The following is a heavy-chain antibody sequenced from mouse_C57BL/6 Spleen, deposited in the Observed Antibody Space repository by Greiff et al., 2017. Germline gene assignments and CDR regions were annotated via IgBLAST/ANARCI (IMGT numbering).Heavy chain of an antibody. CDR3: ARSRGSSYGFAY. J-gene: IGHJ3*01. Sequence: QVQLQQSGPELVKPGASVKISCKASGYAFSSSWMNWVKQRPGKGLEWIGRLYPGDGDTNYNGKFKGKATLTADKSSSTAYMQLSSLTSEDSAVYFCARSRGSSYGFAYWGQGTLVTVSA. V-gene: IGHV1-82*01. CDR1: GYAFSSSW. CDR2: LYPGDGDT. D-gene: IGHD1-1*01.